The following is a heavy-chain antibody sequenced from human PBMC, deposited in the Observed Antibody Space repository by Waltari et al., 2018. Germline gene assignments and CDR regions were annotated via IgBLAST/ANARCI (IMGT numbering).Heavy chain of an antibody. V-gene: IGHV1-8*03. CDR1: GSTFTSYD. Sequence: QVQLVQSGAEVKKPGAAVKVTCKASGSTFTSYDINWVRQATGQGLEWMGWMNPNSGNTGYAQKFQGRVTITRNTSISTAYMELSSLRSEDTAVYYCARVLGRTTDYGMDVWGQGTTVTVSS. CDR2: MNPNSGNT. J-gene: IGHJ6*02. CDR3: ARVLGRTTDYGMDV. D-gene: IGHD1-7*01.